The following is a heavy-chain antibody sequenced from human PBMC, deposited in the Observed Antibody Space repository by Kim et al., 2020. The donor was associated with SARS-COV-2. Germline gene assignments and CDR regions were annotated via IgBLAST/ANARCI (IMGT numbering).Heavy chain of an antibody. J-gene: IGHJ6*02. CDR1: GGSISSYY. Sequence: SETLSLTCTVSGGSISSYYWSWIRQPPGKGLEWIGYIYYSGSTNYNPSLKSRVTISVDTSKNQFSLKLSSVTAADTAVYYCARSGTTGTDGATGRPYYYYYYGMDVWGQGTTVTVSS. D-gene: IGHD1-1*01. V-gene: IGHV4-59*01. CDR2: IYYSGST. CDR3: ARSGTTGTDGATGRPYYYYYYGMDV.